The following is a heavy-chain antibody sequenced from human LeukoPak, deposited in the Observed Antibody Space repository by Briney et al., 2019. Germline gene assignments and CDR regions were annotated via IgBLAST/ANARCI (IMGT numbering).Heavy chain of an antibody. V-gene: IGHV3-48*01. CDR3: ARAKRNGFDI. CDR2: ISSSSSTI. CDR1: GFTFSSYA. J-gene: IGHJ3*02. Sequence: GGSLRLSCAASGFTFSSYAMSWVRQAPGEGLEWVSYISSSSSTIYYADSVKGRFTISRDNAKNSLYLQMNSLRAEDTAVYYCARAKRNGFDIWGQGTMISVSS.